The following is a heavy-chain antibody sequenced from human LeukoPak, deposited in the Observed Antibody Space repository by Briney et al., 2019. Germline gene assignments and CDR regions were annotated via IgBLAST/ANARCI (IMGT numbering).Heavy chain of an antibody. CDR2: IKSKTDGGTT. CDR1: GFTFSNAW. CDR3: NTLQRQMTTITTPRSAYCDY. V-gene: IGHV3-15*01. J-gene: IGHJ4*02. D-gene: IGHD4-17*01. Sequence: GGSLRLSCAASGFTFSNAWLSWVRQAPGKGLDWVGLIKSKTDGGTTDYAAPVKGRFTISRDDSRNTVYLQMNSLKTEHTAEYHINTLQRQMTTITTPRSAYCDYYDQG.